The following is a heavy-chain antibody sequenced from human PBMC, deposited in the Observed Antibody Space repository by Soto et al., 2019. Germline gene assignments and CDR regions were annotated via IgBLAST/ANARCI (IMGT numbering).Heavy chain of an antibody. CDR1: GFTVSSKY. J-gene: IGHJ3*02. CDR2: IYGGGST. D-gene: IGHD2-2*02. Sequence: PGGSLRLSCAASGFTVSSKYMSWVRQAPGKGPEWVSVIYGGGSTYYADSVKGRFTISRDNSENTLFLQMNSLRAEDTAVYYCTTPAEYRYDIWGQGTMVTVSS. V-gene: IGHV3-66*01. CDR3: TTPAEYRYDI.